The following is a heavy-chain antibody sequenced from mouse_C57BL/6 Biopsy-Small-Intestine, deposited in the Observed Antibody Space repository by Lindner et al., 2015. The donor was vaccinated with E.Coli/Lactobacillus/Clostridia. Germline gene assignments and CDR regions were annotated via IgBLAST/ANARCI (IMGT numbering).Heavy chain of an antibody. J-gene: IGHJ4*01. Sequence: VQLQESGGGLVKPGGSLKLSCAASGFTFSDYGMHWVRQAPEKGLEWVAYISSGSSTIYYADTVEGRFTISRDNAKNTLFLQMTSLRSEDTAMYYCARPGPYYAMDYWGQGTSVTVSS. CDR3: ARPGPYYAMDY. CDR2: ISSGSSTI. V-gene: IGHV5-17*01. CDR1: GFTFSDYG. D-gene: IGHD4-1*01.